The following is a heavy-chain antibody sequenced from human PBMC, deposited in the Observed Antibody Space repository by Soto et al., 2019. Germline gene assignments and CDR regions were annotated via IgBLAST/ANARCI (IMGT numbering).Heavy chain of an antibody. CDR1: GGSISSGGYS. D-gene: IGHD2-2*02. J-gene: IGHJ5*02. V-gene: IGHV4-30-2*01. CDR3: ARNEYQLLYLDP. Sequence: ASETLSLTCAVSGGSISSGGYSWSWIRQPPGKGLEWIGYIYHSGSTYYNPSLKSRVTISVDRSKNQFSLKLSSVTAADTAVYYCARNEYQLLYLDPWGQGTLVTVS. CDR2: IYHSGST.